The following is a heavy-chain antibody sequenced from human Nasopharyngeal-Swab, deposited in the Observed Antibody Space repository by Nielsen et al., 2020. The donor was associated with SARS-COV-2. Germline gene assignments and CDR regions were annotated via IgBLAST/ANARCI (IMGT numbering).Heavy chain of an antibody. CDR2: LSWNSGSI. J-gene: IGHJ3*02. CDR1: GFTFDDYA. D-gene: IGHD6-19*01. Sequence: GGSLRLSCAASGFTFDDYAMHWVRQAPGKGLAWVSGLSWNSGSIGYADSVKGRFTISRDNAKNSLYLQMNSLRAEDTALYYCAKIGGSGWYVDAFDIWGQGTMVTVSS. CDR3: AKIGGSGWYVDAFDI. V-gene: IGHV3-9*01.